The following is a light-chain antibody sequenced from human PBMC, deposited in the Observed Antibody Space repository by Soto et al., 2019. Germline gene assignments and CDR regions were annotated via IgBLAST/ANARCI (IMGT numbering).Light chain of an antibody. CDR1: QDIAIY. CDR2: AAS. Sequence: IQLTQSPSSLSASVGDRVTITCRASQDIAIYLAWYQQKPGEAPKLLIYAASTLYGGVPSRFSGSGSGTDFALTITSLQAEDFAVYYCQQYNNWPRTFGQGTKVDI. CDR3: QQYNNWPRT. J-gene: IGKJ1*01. V-gene: IGKV1-9*01.